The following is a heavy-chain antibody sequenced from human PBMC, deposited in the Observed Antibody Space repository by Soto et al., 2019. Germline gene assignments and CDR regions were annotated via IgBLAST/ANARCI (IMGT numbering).Heavy chain of an antibody. CDR2: IYYSGST. CDR1: GGSISSGDYY. J-gene: IGHJ4*02. CDR3: ARVDFYYYFDY. V-gene: IGHV4-30-4*01. Sequence: QVQLQESGPGLVKPSQTLSLTCTVSGGSISSGDYYWSWIRQPPGKGLEWIGYIYYSGSTYYNPSLKSRITISVDTSKNQFSLKLSSVTAAETAIYYCARVDFYYYFDYWGQGTMVTVSS. D-gene: IGHD3-3*01.